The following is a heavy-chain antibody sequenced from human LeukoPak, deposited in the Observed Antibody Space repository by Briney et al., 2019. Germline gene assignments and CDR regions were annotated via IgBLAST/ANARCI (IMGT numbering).Heavy chain of an antibody. CDR2: IYIGGST. CDR1: GFPVNRNY. V-gene: IGHV3-53*01. J-gene: IGHJ4*02. Sequence: GALRPSFSTPGFPVNRNYMSWVRPAPGKGLEWVSVIYIGGSTYYADSVKGRFTISRDKSKNTLYLQMNSLRAEDTAVYYCARDCGYCSSTSCHVFDYWGQGTLVTVSS. CDR3: ARDCGYCSSTSCHVFDY. D-gene: IGHD2-2*03.